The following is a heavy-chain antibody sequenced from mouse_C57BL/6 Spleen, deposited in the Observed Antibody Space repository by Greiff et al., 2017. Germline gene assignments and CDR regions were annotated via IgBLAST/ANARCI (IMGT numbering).Heavy chain of an antibody. J-gene: IGHJ4*01. V-gene: IGHV1-26*01. D-gene: IGHD2-4*01. CDR3: ARPYDYDRGYAMDY. Sequence: EVQLQQSGPELVKPGASVKISCKASGYTFTDYYMNWVKQSHGKSLEWIGDINPNNGGTSYNQKFKGKATLTVDKSSSTAYMELRSLTSEDSAVYYCARPYDYDRGYAMDYWGQGTSVTVSS. CDR1: GYTFTDYY. CDR2: INPNNGGT.